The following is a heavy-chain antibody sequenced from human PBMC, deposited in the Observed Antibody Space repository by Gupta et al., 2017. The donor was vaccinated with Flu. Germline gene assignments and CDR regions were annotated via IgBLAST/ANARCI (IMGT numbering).Heavy chain of an antibody. V-gene: IGHV3-30*03. D-gene: IGHD2-15*01. Sequence: QVQLVESGGGVVQPGRSLRLSCAASGFIFSDSGIHWVRQAPGKGLEWVAVISHDGSYKYYGDSVKGQFTISRDNSKNTLYLEMNSLRPDDTAMYYCARDQREYCSGGDCYPQILDFWGQGSLVTVS. CDR3: ARDQREYCSGGDCYPQILDF. J-gene: IGHJ4*02. CDR2: ISHDGSYK. CDR1: GFIFSDSG.